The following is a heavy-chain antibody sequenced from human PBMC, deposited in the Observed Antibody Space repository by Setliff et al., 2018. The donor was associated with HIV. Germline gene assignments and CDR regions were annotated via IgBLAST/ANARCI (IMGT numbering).Heavy chain of an antibody. CDR1: GYTFISYG. CDR2: ISAYNGNT. CDR3: ARDSEDNVWFDP. J-gene: IGHJ5*02. Sequence: ASVKVSCKASGYTFISYGISWVRQAPGQGLEWMGWISAYNGNTNYAQKLQGRVTMTTDTSTSTAYMEPRSLRSDDTAVYYCARDSEDNVWFDPWGQGTLVTVSS. D-gene: IGHD3-10*01. V-gene: IGHV1-18*01.